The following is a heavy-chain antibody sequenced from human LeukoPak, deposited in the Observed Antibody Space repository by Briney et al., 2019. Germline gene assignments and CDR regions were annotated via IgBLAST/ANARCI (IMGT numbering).Heavy chain of an antibody. CDR3: AKDRAYYHLWDGYYRNWFDP. CDR2: ISGSGGST. Sequence: GGSLRLSCVASGFTFDNFAMTWVRQAPGKGLEWVSGISGSGGSTYYIDSVKGRFIISRDNSKNTLYLQMNSVSAEDTAVYYCAKDRAYYHLWDGYYRNWFDPWGQGTLVIVSS. CDR1: GFTFDNFA. D-gene: IGHD3-3*02. V-gene: IGHV3-23*01. J-gene: IGHJ5*02.